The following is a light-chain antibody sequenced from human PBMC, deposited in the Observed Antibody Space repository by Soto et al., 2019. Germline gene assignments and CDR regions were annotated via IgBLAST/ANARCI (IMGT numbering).Light chain of an antibody. CDR1: SSDVGGYNY. J-gene: IGLJ1*01. CDR3: TSYAGGSNV. CDR2: EVN. Sequence: QLVLTQPPSASGSPGQSVTISCTGTSSDVGGYNYVSWYQQHPGKVPKLMVYEVNKWPSGVPDRFSGSKSGNTASLTVSGLQAEDEADYYCTSYAGGSNVFGTGTKVTVL. V-gene: IGLV2-8*01.